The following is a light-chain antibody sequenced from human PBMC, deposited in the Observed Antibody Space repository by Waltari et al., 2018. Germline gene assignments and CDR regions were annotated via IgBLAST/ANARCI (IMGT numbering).Light chain of an antibody. CDR2: ELT. CDR1: SSDIGGYSY. J-gene: IGLJ3*02. V-gene: IGLV2-8*01. Sequence: QSALTQPPSASGSPGQSVTISCTGTSSDIGGYSYVSWYQQHPGKAPKLMIYELTKRPSGVPDRLSCSKYGNTASLTVSGLQAEDEADYYCSSYAGRNNLGVFGGGTKLTVL. CDR3: SSYAGRNNLGV.